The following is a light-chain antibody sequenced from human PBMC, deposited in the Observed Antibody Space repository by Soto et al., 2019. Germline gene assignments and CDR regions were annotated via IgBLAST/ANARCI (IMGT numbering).Light chain of an antibody. CDR3: QQYGSSPLT. Sequence: EIVLTQSPGTLSLSPGERATLSCRASQTVSSSYLAWYQQKPGQAPRLLIYGVSSRATGIPDRFSGSGSGTDFTLTIIRLEPEDVAVYYRQQYGSSPLTFGGGTKVEIK. CDR2: GVS. V-gene: IGKV3-20*01. J-gene: IGKJ4*01. CDR1: QTVSSSY.